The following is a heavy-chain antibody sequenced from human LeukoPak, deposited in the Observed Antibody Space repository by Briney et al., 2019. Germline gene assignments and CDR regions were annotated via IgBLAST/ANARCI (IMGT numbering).Heavy chain of an antibody. Sequence: GGSLRLSCAASGFTFSTYWMYWARQAPGKGLVWVSRINSDGRTTNYADSVKGRFTISRDNAKNTLYLQMNSLRAEDTAVYYCARDLQGGYSGYVLGYWGQGTLVTVSS. J-gene: IGHJ4*02. CDR3: ARDLQGGYSGYVLGY. D-gene: IGHD5-12*01. V-gene: IGHV3-74*01. CDR1: GFTFSTYW. CDR2: INSDGRTT.